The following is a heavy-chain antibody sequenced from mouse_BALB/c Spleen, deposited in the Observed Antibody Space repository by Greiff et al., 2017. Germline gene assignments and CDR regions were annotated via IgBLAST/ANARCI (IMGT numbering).Heavy chain of an antibody. CDR2: IYPGDGDT. V-gene: IGHV1-80*01. CDR1: GYAFSSYW. Sequence: QVQLKESGAELVRPGSSVKISCKASGYAFSSYWMNWVKQRPGQGLEWIGQIYPGDGDTNYNGKFKGKATLTADKSSSTAYMQLSSLTSEDAAVYFCARWGLGGSSYWGQGTLVTVSA. CDR3: ARWGLGGSSY. D-gene: IGHD3-3*01. J-gene: IGHJ3*01.